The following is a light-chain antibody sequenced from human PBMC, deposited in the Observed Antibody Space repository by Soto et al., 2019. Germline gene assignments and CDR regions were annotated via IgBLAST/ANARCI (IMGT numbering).Light chain of an antibody. J-gene: IGKJ2*01. Sequence: EIVLTQSPDTLSLSPGEKVTLSCRASESLRSSYLAWYQQKRGLAPRLLIYAASNRATGIPDRFNGSGSGADFTLTISRLEPEDFAVYYCQQYSSSPPVTFGQGTKLEIK. CDR1: ESLRSSY. CDR3: QQYSSSPPVT. V-gene: IGKV3-20*01. CDR2: AAS.